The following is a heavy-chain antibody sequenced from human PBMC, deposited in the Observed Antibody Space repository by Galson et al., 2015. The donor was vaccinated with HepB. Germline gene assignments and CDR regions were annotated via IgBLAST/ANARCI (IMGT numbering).Heavy chain of an antibody. D-gene: IGHD2-2*01. Sequence: SVKVSCKASGGTFSSYAISWVRQAPGQGLEWMGGIIPIFGTANYAQKFQGRVTITADESMTTAYMELSSLKASDTAMYYCARLYCSSTSCSRAYYYYYMDVWGKGTTVTVSS. CDR3: ARLYCSSTSCSRAYYYYYMDV. CDR2: IIPIFGTA. J-gene: IGHJ6*03. CDR1: GGTFSSYA. V-gene: IGHV1-69*13.